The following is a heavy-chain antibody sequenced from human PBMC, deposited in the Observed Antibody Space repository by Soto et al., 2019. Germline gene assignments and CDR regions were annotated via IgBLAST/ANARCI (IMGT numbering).Heavy chain of an antibody. J-gene: IGHJ4*02. CDR2: INHSGST. V-gene: IGHV4-34*01. Sequence: PSETLSLTCAVYGGSFSGYYWSWIRQPPGKGLEWIGVINHSGSTNYNPSLKSRVTISVDTSKNQFSLKLSSVTAADTAVYYCARGQYSSSSFDHWGQGXLVTVYS. CDR1: GGSFSGYY. D-gene: IGHD6-6*01. CDR3: ARGQYSSSSFDH.